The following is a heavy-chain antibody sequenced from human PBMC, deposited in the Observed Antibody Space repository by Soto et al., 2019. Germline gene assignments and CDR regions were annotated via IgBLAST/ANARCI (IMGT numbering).Heavy chain of an antibody. J-gene: IGHJ4*02. V-gene: IGHV3-15*07. D-gene: IGHD3-16*02. CDR1: GFSFSSTF. CDR3: ATEYFYRLNY. Sequence: EVQLVESGGALIKPGGSLRLSCAVSGFSFSSTFMNWVRQAPGKGLEWVGRINGKTDGETTDFAAPVKGRFTSRDYSKNTLYLEMNSLKTEDTAVYYCATEYFYRLNYWGQGTLVTVPS. CDR2: INGKTDGETT.